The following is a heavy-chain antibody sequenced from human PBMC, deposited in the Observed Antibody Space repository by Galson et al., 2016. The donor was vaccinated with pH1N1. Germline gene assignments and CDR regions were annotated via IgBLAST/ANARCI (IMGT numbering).Heavy chain of an antibody. CDR3: ARGRRDSAYNWNLPLGY. Sequence: SGAEVKKPGESLKTSCSGAGYRFSTYWIGWVRQMPGQGLEWMAIIYPNTSDTKYNPSFEGQVTISADRSIRTAYLQWSSLKASDTAIYYCARGRRDSAYNWNLPLGYWGQGTLVTVPS. J-gene: IGHJ4*02. CDR2: IYPNTSDT. CDR1: GYRFSTYW. D-gene: IGHD1-20*01. V-gene: IGHV5-51*03.